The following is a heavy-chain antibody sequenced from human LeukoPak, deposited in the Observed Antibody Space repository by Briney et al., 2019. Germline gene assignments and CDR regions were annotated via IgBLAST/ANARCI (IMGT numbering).Heavy chain of an antibody. CDR1: GFSFSNYV. CDR2: IQANGDNT. J-gene: IGHJ3*01. CDR3: AKDLGDSRAYPILDV. V-gene: IGHV3-23*01. Sequence: GGSLRLSCATSGFSFSNYVMSWVRQAPGRGSEWVSLIQANGDNTYYSDSAKGRFTISRDKSDNTLYLQMNSLRVEDTAVYYCAKDLGDSRAYPILDVWGQGTMITVSS. D-gene: IGHD3-16*01.